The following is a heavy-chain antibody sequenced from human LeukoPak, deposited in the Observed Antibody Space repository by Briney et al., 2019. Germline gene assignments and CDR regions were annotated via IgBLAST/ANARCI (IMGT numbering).Heavy chain of an antibody. J-gene: IGHJ4*02. V-gene: IGHV3-11*04. CDR3: ARGPYCSSTSCYSQVV. Sequence: PGGSLRLSCAASGFTFSDYYMSWIRQAPGKGLEWVSYISSSGSTIYYADSVKGRFTISRDNARNSLYLQMNSLRAEDTAVYYCARGPYCSSTSCYSQVVWGQGTLVTVSS. D-gene: IGHD2-2*02. CDR2: ISSSGSTI. CDR1: GFTFSDYY.